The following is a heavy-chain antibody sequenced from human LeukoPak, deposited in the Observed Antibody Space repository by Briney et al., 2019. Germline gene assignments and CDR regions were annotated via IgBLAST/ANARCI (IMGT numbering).Heavy chain of an antibody. CDR1: GGSISSGSYY. V-gene: IGHV4-61*02. CDR2: IYTSGST. Sequence: SQTLSLTCTVSGGSISSGSYYWSWIRQPAGKGLEWIGRIYTSGSTNYNPSLKSRVTTSVDTSKNQFSLKLSSVTAADTAVYYCARSPFWSGYYNIQPFDYWGQGTLVTVSS. CDR3: ARSPFWSGYYNIQPFDY. D-gene: IGHD3-3*01. J-gene: IGHJ4*02.